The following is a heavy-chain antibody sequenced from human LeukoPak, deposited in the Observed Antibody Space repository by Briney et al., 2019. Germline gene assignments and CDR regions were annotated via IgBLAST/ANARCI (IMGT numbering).Heavy chain of an antibody. CDR1: GGSISSSSYY. V-gene: IGHV4-39*07. D-gene: IGHD3-22*01. CDR2: IYYSGST. J-gene: IGHJ3*02. Sequence: SETLSLTCTVSGGSISSSSYYWGWIRQPPGKGLEWIGSIYYSGSTYYNPSLKSRVTISVDTSKNQFSLKLSSVAAADTAVYFCARGPYSYDSSGAFDIWGQGTMVTVSS. CDR3: ARGPYSYDSSGAFDI.